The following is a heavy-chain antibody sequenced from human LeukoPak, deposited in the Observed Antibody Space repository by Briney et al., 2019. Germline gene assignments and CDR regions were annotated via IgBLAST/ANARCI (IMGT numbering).Heavy chain of an antibody. CDR2: ISWDGGST. CDR1: GFTFDDYA. CDR3: AKERGSGYDRYYFDY. V-gene: IGHV3-43D*04. D-gene: IGHD5-12*01. Sequence: GGSLRLSCAASGFTFDDYAMHWVRQDPGKGLEWVSLISWDGGSTYYADSVKGRFTISRDNSKNTLYLQMNSLRAEDTAVYYCAKERGSGYDRYYFDYWGQGTLVTVRS. J-gene: IGHJ4*02.